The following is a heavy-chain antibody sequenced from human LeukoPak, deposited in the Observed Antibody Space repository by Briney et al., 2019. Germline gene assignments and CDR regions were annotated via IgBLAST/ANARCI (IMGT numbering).Heavy chain of an antibody. Sequence: PGGSLRLSCAASGFTFSTYAMHWVRQAPGKGLEWVAVISYDGSNKYNADSVKGRFTISRDNSKNTLYLQMNSLRVEDTAVYYCARAAVGYSSSWYQWYFDLWGRGTLVTVSS. CDR1: GFTFSTYA. CDR3: ARAAVGYSSSWYQWYFDL. V-gene: IGHV3-30-3*01. D-gene: IGHD6-13*01. J-gene: IGHJ2*01. CDR2: ISYDGSNK.